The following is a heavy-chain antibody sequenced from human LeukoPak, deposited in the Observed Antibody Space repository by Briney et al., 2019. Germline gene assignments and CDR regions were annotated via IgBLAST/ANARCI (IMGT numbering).Heavy chain of an antibody. D-gene: IGHD3-3*01. J-gene: IGHJ4*02. Sequence: GGSLRLSCVVSGFTLSSYVMNWVRQAPGKGLEWVSHISSSGSTTYYADSVKGRFTISRDNAKNSLHLQMNSLRAEDTAVYYCARDLLSFGVVIPMDHWGQGTLVTVSS. CDR1: GFTLSSYV. CDR2: ISSSGSTT. CDR3: ARDLLSFGVVIPMDH. V-gene: IGHV3-48*03.